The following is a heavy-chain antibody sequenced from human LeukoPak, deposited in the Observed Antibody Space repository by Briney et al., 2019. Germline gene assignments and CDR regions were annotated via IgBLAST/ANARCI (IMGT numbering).Heavy chain of an antibody. Sequence: GGSLRLSCAASGFTVSSNYMSWVRQAPGKGLEWVSVIYSGGSTYYADSVKGRFTVSRDSSKNTLYLQMNSLRVEDTAVYYCARVPARRVVTTPTYFDYWGQGTLVTVSS. J-gene: IGHJ4*02. CDR3: ARVPARRVVTTPTYFDY. V-gene: IGHV3-66*01. CDR1: GFTVSSNY. D-gene: IGHD2-21*02. CDR2: IYSGGST.